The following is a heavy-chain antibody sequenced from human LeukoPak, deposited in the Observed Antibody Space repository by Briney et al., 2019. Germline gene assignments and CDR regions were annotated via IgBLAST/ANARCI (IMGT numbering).Heavy chain of an antibody. D-gene: IGHD2-15*01. V-gene: IGHV3-23*01. CDR3: AKVSKRGYCSGGSCYSFDY. Sequence: GGSLRLSCAASGFTFSSYAMSWVRQAPGKGLEWVSAISGSGGSTYYADSVKSRFTISRDNSKNTLYLQMNSLRAEDTAVYYCAKVSKRGYCSGGSCYSFDYWGQGTLVTVSS. J-gene: IGHJ4*02. CDR1: GFTFSSYA. CDR2: ISGSGGST.